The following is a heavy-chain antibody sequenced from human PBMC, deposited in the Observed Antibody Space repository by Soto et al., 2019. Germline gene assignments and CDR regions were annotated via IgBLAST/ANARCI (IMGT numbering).Heavy chain of an antibody. D-gene: IGHD1-7*01. CDR3: ASRDPGTSVDY. CDR2: IYRTGST. CDR1: GCSFTSNNW. V-gene: IGHV4-4*02. J-gene: IGHJ4*02. Sequence: XETLSLTSSVAGCSFTSNNWWTWVRQPPGQGLEWIGEIYRTGSTNYNPSLKSRVTISLDKSEKQFSLKVTSLTAADTAVYYCASRDPGTSVDYWGQGTLVTVSS.